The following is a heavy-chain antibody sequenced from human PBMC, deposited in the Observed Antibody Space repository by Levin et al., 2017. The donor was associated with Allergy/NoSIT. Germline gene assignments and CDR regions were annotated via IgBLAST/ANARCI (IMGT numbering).Heavy chain of an antibody. CDR3: ARDRTTYGANSVVYCYGMDV. V-gene: IGHV4-59*01. CDR2: VHYSGST. CDR1: GASISSYY. J-gene: IGHJ6*02. D-gene: IGHD4-23*01. Sequence: SETLSLTCTVSGASISSYYWSWIRQPPGKGLEWIGYVHYSGSTNYNPSLKSRVTISVDTSKNQFSLTLSSVTAADTAVYYCARDRTTYGANSVVYCYGMDVWGQGTTVTVSS.